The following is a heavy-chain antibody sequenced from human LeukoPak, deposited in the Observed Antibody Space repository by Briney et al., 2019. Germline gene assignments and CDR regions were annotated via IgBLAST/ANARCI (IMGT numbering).Heavy chain of an antibody. D-gene: IGHD6-19*01. CDR1: GFTFSSYA. J-gene: IGHJ6*03. CDR2: ISGSGGST. CDR3: AKGHKGGSGWYYYYYMDV. Sequence: GGSLRLSCAASGFTFSSYAMSWVRQAPGKGLEGVSAISGSGGSTYYADSVKGRFTISRDNSKNTLYLQMNSLRAEDTAVYYCAKGHKGGSGWYYYYYMDVWGKGTTVTVSS. V-gene: IGHV3-23*01.